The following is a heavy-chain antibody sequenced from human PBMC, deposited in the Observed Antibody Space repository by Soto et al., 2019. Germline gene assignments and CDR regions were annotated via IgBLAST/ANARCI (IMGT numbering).Heavy chain of an antibody. CDR3: TRRSPAYGHDF. J-gene: IGHJ4*02. CDR2: IYWNDDQ. Sequence: SGPTLVNPTRTLTLTCNFSDFSLTTRGVGVGWIRQPPGKALEWVALIYWNDDQRYNPSLKSRLTVTKDTSKNRVVLTMTNVDPLDTATYYCTRRSPAYGHDFWGPGTLVTVSS. CDR1: DFSLTTRGVG. D-gene: IGHD3-10*01. V-gene: IGHV2-5*01.